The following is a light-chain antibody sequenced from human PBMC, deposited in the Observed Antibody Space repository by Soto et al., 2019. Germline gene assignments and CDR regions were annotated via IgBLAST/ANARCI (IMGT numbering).Light chain of an antibody. CDR3: QQSYSTPRK. V-gene: IGKV1-39*01. CDR2: AAS. CDR1: QSISSY. J-gene: IGKJ1*01. Sequence: DIQMTQSPSSLSASVGDRVTITCRASQSISSYLNWYQQKPGKAPKLLIYAASSLQSGVPSRFSGSGSGTDFTLNISSLQPEDFETYYCQQSYSTPRKFGQGTKVDIK.